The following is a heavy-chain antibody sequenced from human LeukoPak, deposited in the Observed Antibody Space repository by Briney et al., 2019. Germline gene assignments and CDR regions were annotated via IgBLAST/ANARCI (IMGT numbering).Heavy chain of an antibody. D-gene: IGHD3-3*01. CDR2: KDYSGST. V-gene: IGHV4-59*12. CDR3: ARDETYSDFWSGSTEGGKGYYLDY. CDR1: GGSISRYY. Sequence: SETLSLTCTVSGGSISRYYWSWIRQPPGKGLEWIGYKDYSGSTNYNRSLKSRVTISVDTSKNQFSLKLGSVTAADTAVYFCARDETYSDFWSGSTEGGKGYYLDYWGQGILVTVSS. J-gene: IGHJ4*02.